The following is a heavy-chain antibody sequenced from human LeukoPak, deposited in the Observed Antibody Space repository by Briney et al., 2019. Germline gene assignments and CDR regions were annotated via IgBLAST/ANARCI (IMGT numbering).Heavy chain of an antibody. CDR2: INHSGST. Sequence: PSETLSLTCAVYGGSFSGYYWSWIRQPPGKGLEWIGEINHSGSTNYNPSLKSRVTISVDTSKNQFSLKLSSVTAADTAVYYCARMAIVYYDILTGYRYWGQGTLVTVSS. V-gene: IGHV4-34*01. J-gene: IGHJ4*02. CDR3: ARMAIVYYDILTGYRY. CDR1: GGSFSGYY. D-gene: IGHD3-9*01.